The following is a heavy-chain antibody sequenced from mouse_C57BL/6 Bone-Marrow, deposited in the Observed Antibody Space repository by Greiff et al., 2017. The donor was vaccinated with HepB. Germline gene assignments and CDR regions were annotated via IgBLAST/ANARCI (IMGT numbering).Heavy chain of an antibody. V-gene: IGHV14-4*01. Sequence: EVQRVESGAELVRPGASVKLSCTASGFNIKDDYMHWVKQRPEQGLEWIGWIDPENGDTEYASKFQGKATITADTSSNTAYLQLSSLTSEDTAVYYCTTLSNYVPYYAMDYWGQGTSVTVSS. CDR2: IDPENGDT. CDR1: GFNIKDDY. CDR3: TTLSNYVPYYAMDY. J-gene: IGHJ4*01. D-gene: IGHD2-5*01.